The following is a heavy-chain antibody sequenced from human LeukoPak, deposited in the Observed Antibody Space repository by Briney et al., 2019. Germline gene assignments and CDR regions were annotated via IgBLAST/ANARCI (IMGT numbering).Heavy chain of an antibody. D-gene: IGHD6-19*01. V-gene: IGHV4-59*08. CDR2: IYYSGST. Sequence: SETLSLTCAVYGESFSGYYWSWIRQPPGKGLEWIGYIYYSGSTNYNPSLKSRVTISVDTSKNQFSLKLSSVTAADTAVYYCARLFSGWYRYWGQGTLVTVSS. J-gene: IGHJ4*02. CDR1: GESFSGYY. CDR3: ARLFSGWYRY.